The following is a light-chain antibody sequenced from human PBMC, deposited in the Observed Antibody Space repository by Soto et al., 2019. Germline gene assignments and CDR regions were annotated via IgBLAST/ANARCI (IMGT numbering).Light chain of an antibody. CDR2: DVS. J-gene: IGLJ1*01. CDR1: SSDIGGYNY. CDR3: SSYTSSSTPFV. Sequence: QSALTQPASVSGSPGQSITISCTGTSSDIGGYNYVSWYQRHPGKAPKLMIYDVSDRPSGVSNRFSGSKSGNTASLTISGPQSEDEADYFCSSYTSSSTPFVFGTGTKVTVL. V-gene: IGLV2-14*03.